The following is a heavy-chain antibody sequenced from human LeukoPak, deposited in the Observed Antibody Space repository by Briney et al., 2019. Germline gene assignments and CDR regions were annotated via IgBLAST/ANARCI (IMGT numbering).Heavy chain of an antibody. V-gene: IGHV3-7*01. D-gene: IGHD3-3*01. Sequence: GGSLRLSCAASGFTFGSYWMSWVRQAPGKGLEWVANIKQDGSEKYYVDSVKGRFTISRDNAKNSLYLQMNCLRAEDTAVYYCARCYYDFWSGYYPNYYYYYMDVWGKGTTVTVSS. J-gene: IGHJ6*03. CDR1: GFTFGSYW. CDR2: IKQDGSEK. CDR3: ARCYYDFWSGYYPNYYYYYMDV.